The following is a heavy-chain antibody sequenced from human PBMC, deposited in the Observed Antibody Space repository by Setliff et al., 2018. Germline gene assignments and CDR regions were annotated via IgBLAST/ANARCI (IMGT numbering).Heavy chain of an antibody. Sequence: GSLRLSCAASGFTFSNYYMTWIRQAPGKGLEWISYIHDSGNPTYYADSVKGRVTTTRDTSTSTVYMELSSLRAEDTAVYYCARDPFGNPVFDPWGQGTLVTVSS. CDR1: GFTFSNYY. CDR3: ARDPFGNPVFDP. CDR2: IHDSGNPT. V-gene: IGHV3-11*04. J-gene: IGHJ5*02. D-gene: IGHD3-10*01.